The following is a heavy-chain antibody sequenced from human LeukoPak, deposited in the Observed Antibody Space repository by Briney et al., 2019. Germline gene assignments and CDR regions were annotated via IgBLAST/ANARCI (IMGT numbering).Heavy chain of an antibody. CDR2: IYYSGST. J-gene: IGHJ6*02. CDR1: GGSFNSGSYY. CDR3: ARDQYYYGMDV. Sequence: SETLSLTCTVSGGSFNSGSYYWNWIRQPPGKGLEWIGYIYYSGSTNYNPSLKSRVTISVDTSKNQFSLKLSSVTAADTAVYYCARDQYYYGMDVWGQGTTVTVSS. V-gene: IGHV4-61*01.